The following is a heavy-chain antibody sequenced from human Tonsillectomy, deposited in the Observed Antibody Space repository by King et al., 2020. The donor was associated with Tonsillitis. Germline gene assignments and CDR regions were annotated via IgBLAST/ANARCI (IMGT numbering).Heavy chain of an antibody. V-gene: IGHV4-31*03. Sequence: VQLQESGPGLVKPSQTLSLTCTVSGGSISSGGYYWCWIRHHPGKGLEWIGYIHYSGSTYYNPSLKSRVTISVDTSKNQFSLKLSSVTAADTAMYYCARGTYYDESSGYHGTEYFQHWGQGTLVTVAS. J-gene: IGHJ1*01. CDR3: ARGTYYDESSGYHGTEYFQH. CDR2: IHYSGST. D-gene: IGHD3-22*01. CDR1: GGSISSGGYY.